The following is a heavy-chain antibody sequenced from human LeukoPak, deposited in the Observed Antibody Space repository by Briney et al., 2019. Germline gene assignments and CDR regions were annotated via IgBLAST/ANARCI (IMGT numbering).Heavy chain of an antibody. Sequence: ASVKVSCKASGYTFTGYYIHWVRQAPGQGLEWMGRINPNSGATSYPQKFQDRVTMTRDTSISTAYMELSSLRSDDTAVYYCARVLRLSSPVDYWGQGTLVTVSS. V-gene: IGHV1-2*06. CDR1: GYTFTGYY. D-gene: IGHD6-13*01. CDR2: INPNSGAT. J-gene: IGHJ4*02. CDR3: ARVLRLSSPVDY.